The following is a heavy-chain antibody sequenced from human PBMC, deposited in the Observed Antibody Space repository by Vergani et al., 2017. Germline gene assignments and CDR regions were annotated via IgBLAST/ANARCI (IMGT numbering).Heavy chain of an antibody. CDR3: ARDRPTDKAGGGGWFDP. D-gene: IGHD2-8*02. V-gene: IGHV1-3*01. CDR1: GYTFTSYA. J-gene: IGHJ5*02. Sequence: QVPLVQSGAEVKKPGASVKVSCKASGYTFTSYAMHWVRQAPGQRLECMGWINAGNGNTKYSQKFQGRVTITRDTSASTAYMELSSLRSEDTAVYYCARDRPTDKAGGGGWFDPWGQGTLVTVSS. CDR2: INAGNGNT.